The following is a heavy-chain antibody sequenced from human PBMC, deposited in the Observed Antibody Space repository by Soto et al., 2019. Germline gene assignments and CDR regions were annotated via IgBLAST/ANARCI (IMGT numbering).Heavy chain of an antibody. CDR2: ISSSSSTI. Sequence: EVQLVESGGGLVQPGGSLRLSCAASGFTFSSYSMNWVRQAPGKGLEWVSYISSSSSTIYYADSVKGRFTISRDNAKNSLYLQMNSLRAEDTAVYYCARGVLETYYDFWSGPSLDYWGQGTLVTVSS. D-gene: IGHD3-3*01. J-gene: IGHJ4*02. CDR3: ARGVLETYYDFWSGPSLDY. V-gene: IGHV3-48*01. CDR1: GFTFSSYS.